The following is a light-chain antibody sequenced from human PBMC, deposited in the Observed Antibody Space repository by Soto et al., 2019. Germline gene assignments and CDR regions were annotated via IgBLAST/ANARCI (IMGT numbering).Light chain of an antibody. CDR2: EGS. Sequence: QSALTQPASVSGSPGQSITISCTGTSSDVGSYNLVSWYQQHPGKAPKLMIYEGSKRPSGVSNRFSGSKSGNTASLTISGLQAEDEADYHCCSYAGTFYVFGTGTKLTVL. CDR3: CSYAGTFYV. J-gene: IGLJ1*01. CDR1: SSDVGSYNL. V-gene: IGLV2-23*01.